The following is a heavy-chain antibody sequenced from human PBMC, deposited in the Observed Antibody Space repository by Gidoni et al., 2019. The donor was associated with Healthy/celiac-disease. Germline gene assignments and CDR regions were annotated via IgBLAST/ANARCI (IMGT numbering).Heavy chain of an antibody. CDR3: ARDLSRWGCGGDCYNLDY. Sequence: EVQLVESGGGLVKPGGSLRLSCAASGFPFSSYSMNWVRQAPGKGLEWVSSISSSSSYIYYADSVKGRFTISRDNAKNSLYLQMNSLRAEDTAVYYCARDLSRWGCGGDCYNLDYWGQGTLVTVSS. CDR2: ISSSSSYI. CDR1: GFPFSSYS. V-gene: IGHV3-21*01. J-gene: IGHJ4*02. D-gene: IGHD2-21*02.